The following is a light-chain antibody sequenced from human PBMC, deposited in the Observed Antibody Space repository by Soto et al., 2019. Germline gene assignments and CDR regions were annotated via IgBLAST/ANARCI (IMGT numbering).Light chain of an antibody. CDR3: LQYNRSPYT. J-gene: IGKJ2*01. V-gene: IGKV1-5*01. Sequence: DIQMTQSPSTLSASVGDRVIIACRASQSISSWLAWYQQRPGKAPKLLIYDASSLYAGVPSRFTGSGSGTEFTLTIKSLQPDDLATYYCLQYNRSPYTFGQGTKLEIK. CDR2: DAS. CDR1: QSISSW.